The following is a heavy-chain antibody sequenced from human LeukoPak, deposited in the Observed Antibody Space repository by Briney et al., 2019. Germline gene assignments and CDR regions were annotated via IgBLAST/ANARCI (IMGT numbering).Heavy chain of an antibody. CDR2: IHNSGTT. V-gene: IGHV4-31*03. J-gene: IGHJ5*02. CDR3: ARVLSIVVVPGATFWFDP. CDR1: GVSISLGGYY. D-gene: IGHD2-2*01. Sequence: SQTLSLTCTVSGVSISLGGYYWGWIRQHPGMGLEWIGFIHNSGTTYYNPSLKSRLSISLDTSKDQVSLELSSVTAADTAVYYCARVLSIVVVPGATFWFDPWGQGTLVTVSS.